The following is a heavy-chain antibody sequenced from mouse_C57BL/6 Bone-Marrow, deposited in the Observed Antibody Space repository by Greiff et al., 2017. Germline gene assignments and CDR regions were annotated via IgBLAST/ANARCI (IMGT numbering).Heavy chain of an antibody. J-gene: IGHJ4*01. CDR3: ARGLYYSNYRAMDY. CDR1: GYTFTDYN. V-gene: IGHV1-18*01. Sequence: VQLQQSGPELVKPGASVKIPCKASGYTFTDYNMDWVKQSHGKSLEWIGDINPNNGGTIYNQKFKGKATLTVDKSSSTAYMELRSLTSEDTAVYYGARGLYYSNYRAMDYWGQGTSVTVSS. D-gene: IGHD2-5*01. CDR2: INPNNGGT.